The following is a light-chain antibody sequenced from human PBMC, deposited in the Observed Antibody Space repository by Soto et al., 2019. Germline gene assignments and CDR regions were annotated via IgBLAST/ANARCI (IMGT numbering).Light chain of an antibody. J-gene: IGLJ2*01. CDR1: SSDVGNYNL. CDR2: EVR. Sequence: QSALTQPASVSGSPGQSITISCTGTSSDVGNYNLVSWYQQHPGKAPKLMIYEVRKRPSGVSNRFSGSKSGNTASLTISGLQAEDAADYYCCSYASLHVVFGGGTKLTVL. V-gene: IGLV2-23*02. CDR3: CSYASLHVV.